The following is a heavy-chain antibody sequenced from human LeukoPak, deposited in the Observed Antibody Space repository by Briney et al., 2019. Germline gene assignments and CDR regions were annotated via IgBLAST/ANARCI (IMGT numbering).Heavy chain of an antibody. D-gene: IGHD3-3*01. J-gene: IGHJ4*02. CDR1: GFTFSSYA. CDR2: ISGSGGST. V-gene: IGHV3-23*01. Sequence: GGSLRLSCAASGFTFSSYAMSWVRQAPGKGLEWASAISGSGGSTYYADSVKGRFTISRDNSKNTLYLQMNSLRAEDTAVYYCAKVVDDFWSGYYIYFDYWGQGTLVTVSS. CDR3: AKVVDDFWSGYYIYFDY.